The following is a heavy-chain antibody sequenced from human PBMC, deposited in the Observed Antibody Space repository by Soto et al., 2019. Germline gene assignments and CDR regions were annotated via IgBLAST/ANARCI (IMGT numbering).Heavy chain of an antibody. V-gene: IGHV4-34*01. CDR2: INHGGST. CDR1: GGSFSGYY. Sequence: SETLSLTCAVHGGSFSGYYWGWIRQSPGKGLEWIGEINHGGSTNYNPSLMSRVTITVDTSQNQFSRKLSSVTAAETAVYYCARGLIAVAGMKACFDPWGQGTLVTVSS. D-gene: IGHD6-19*01. J-gene: IGHJ5*02. CDR3: ARGLIAVAGMKACFDP.